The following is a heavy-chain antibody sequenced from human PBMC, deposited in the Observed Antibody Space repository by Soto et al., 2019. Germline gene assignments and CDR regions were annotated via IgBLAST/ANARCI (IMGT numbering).Heavy chain of an antibody. D-gene: IGHD3-16*01. J-gene: IGHJ5*02. CDR3: VAWGTSTSNP. V-gene: IGHV3-7*01. Sequence: GGRMRLYGAAPAFIVNTHWMSWVRQAPEKGLEWVAHTKPDGSEKYYVASAKGRFTISRDNTRNSLYLQMNSLSADDTALYYCVAWGTSTSNPWGQGTLVHVSS. CDR2: TKPDGSEK. CDR1: AFIVNTHW.